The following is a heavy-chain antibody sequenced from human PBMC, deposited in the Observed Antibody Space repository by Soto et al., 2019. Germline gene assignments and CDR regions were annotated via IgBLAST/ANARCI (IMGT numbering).Heavy chain of an antibody. D-gene: IGHD3-10*01. CDR2: ISAYNGNT. J-gene: IGHJ5*02. CDR3: ARVIGLWLTWFDP. V-gene: IGHV1-18*01. Sequence: QVQLVQSGAEVKKPGASVKVSCKASGYTFTSYGISWVRQAPGQGLEWMGWISAYNGNTNYAQKLQGRVTMTTDTATSKAYMEPKSLRSDDTAVYYCARVIGLWLTWFDPWGQGTLVTVAS. CDR1: GYTFTSYG.